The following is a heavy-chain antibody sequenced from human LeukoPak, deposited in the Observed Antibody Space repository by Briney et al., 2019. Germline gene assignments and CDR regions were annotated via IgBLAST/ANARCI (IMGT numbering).Heavy chain of an antibody. CDR1: GGTFTSYA. D-gene: IGHD3-22*01. J-gene: IGHJ4*02. Sequence: ASVKVSCTASGGTFTSYAISWVRQAPGQGLEWMGRIIPILGIANYAQKFQGRVTITADKSTSTAYMELSSLRSEDTAVYYCARCDYYDSSGPLDYWGQGTLVTVSS. CDR2: IIPILGIA. V-gene: IGHV1-69*04. CDR3: ARCDYYDSSGPLDY.